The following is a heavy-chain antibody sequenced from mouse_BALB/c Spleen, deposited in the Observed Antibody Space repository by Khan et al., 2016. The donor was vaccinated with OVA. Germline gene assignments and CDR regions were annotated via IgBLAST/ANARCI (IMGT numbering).Heavy chain of an antibody. CDR2: INTYTGEP. Sequence: LVESGPEVKKSGETVKISCKASGHTFTKFGMNWVKQAPGKGLKWMGWINTYTGEPTYADDFNGRFAFSLETSASTAYLQINNLKNEDTATYFCARPPYFSYVLDNWGQGTSVTVSS. CDR3: ARPPYFSYVLDN. CDR1: GHTFTKFG. V-gene: IGHV9-3-1*01. D-gene: IGHD2-10*01. J-gene: IGHJ4*01.